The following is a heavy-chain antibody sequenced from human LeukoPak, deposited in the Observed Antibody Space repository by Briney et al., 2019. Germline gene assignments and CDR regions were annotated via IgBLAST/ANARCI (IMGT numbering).Heavy chain of an antibody. CDR1: GYSFTSYW. CDR3: ARGLWSGYNYFDY. D-gene: IGHD3-3*01. Sequence: GESLKISCKGSGYSFTSYWIGWVRQMPVKGLEWMGIIYLGDSDTRYSPSFQGQVTISADKSISTAYLQWNSLKASDTAIYYCARGLWSGYNYFDYWGQGTLVTVSS. CDR2: IYLGDSDT. V-gene: IGHV5-51*01. J-gene: IGHJ4*02.